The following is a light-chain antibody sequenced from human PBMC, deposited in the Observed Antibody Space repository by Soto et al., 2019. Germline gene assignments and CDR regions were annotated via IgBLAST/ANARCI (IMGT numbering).Light chain of an antibody. CDR2: GAS. V-gene: IGKV3-20*01. Sequence: EFVLTQSPGTLSLSPGERATLSCRASQSVSSNFLAWYQQKPGQAPRLLIYGASSRATGIPDRFSGRGFGTDFTLTISRLEPEDFAVFYCQYYGSSLWTFGQGTKVDI. CDR3: QYYGSSLWT. CDR1: QSVSSNF. J-gene: IGKJ1*01.